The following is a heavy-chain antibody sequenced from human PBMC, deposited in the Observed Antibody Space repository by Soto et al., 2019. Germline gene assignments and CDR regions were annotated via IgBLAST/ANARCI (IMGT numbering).Heavy chain of an antibody. V-gene: IGHV3-23*01. J-gene: IGHJ6*02. CDR2: ISGSGGST. D-gene: IGHD3-3*02. Sequence: GGSLRLSCAASGFTFSSYAMSWVRQAPGKGLEWVSAISGSGGSTYYADSVKGRFTISRDNSKNTLYLQMNSLRAEDTAVYYCAKDQPVLAELPGQVGMDVWGQGTTVTVSS. CDR3: AKDQPVLAELPGQVGMDV. CDR1: GFTFSSYA.